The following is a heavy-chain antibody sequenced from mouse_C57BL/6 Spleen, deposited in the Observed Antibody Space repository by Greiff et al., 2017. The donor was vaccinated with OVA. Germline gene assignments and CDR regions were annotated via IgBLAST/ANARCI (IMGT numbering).Heavy chain of an antibody. Sequence: EVKLQESGPELVKPGASVKMSCKASGYTFTDYNMHWVKQSHGKSLEWIGYINPNNGGTSYNQKFKGKATLTVNKSSSTAYMELRSLTSEDSAVYYGARGERYGYYFDYWGQGTTLTVSS. CDR2: INPNNGGT. CDR3: ARGERYGYYFDY. CDR1: GYTFTDYN. J-gene: IGHJ2*01. V-gene: IGHV1-22*01. D-gene: IGHD1-1*01.